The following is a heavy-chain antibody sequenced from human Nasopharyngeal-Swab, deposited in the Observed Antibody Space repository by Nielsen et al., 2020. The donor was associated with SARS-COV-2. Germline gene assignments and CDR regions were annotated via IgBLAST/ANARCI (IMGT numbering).Heavy chain of an antibody. J-gene: IGHJ3*02. CDR1: SDSISGYY. D-gene: IGHD2-15*01. CDR2: IYYTGST. Sequence: SETLSPTCTVSSDSISGYYWSWIRQPPGKGLEWLGYIYYTGSTNYNHSLKSRVTMSVDTSKKELSLELTSVTAADTAVYYCARAGDSGVWYAFDIWGQGTRVTVSS. V-gene: IGHV4-59*01. CDR3: ARAGDSGVWYAFDI.